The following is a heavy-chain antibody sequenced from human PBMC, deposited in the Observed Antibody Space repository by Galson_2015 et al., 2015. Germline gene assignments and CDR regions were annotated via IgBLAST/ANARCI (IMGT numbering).Heavy chain of an antibody. CDR1: GYTFTNYA. Sequence: SVKVSCKASGYTFTNYAMHWVRQAPGQRLEWMGWINVGNGNTKYSQKFQGRVTITKDTSASTAYMEVSSLKSEDTAVYYCARGDIMIIVPRYGMDVWGQGTTVTVSS. CDR3: ARGDIMIIVPRYGMDV. J-gene: IGHJ6*02. CDR2: INVGNGNT. D-gene: IGHD3-22*01. V-gene: IGHV1-3*01.